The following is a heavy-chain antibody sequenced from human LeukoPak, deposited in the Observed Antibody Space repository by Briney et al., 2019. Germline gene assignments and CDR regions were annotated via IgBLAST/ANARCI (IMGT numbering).Heavy chain of an antibody. V-gene: IGHV3-15*01. CDR3: TRRLRYFDWSYPDDAFDI. CDR1: GFTFSNAW. D-gene: IGHD3-9*01. CDR2: IKSKADGGTT. J-gene: IGHJ3*02. Sequence: GGSLRLSCAASGFTFSNAWMSWVRQAPGKGLEWVGRIKSKADGGTTDYAAPVKGRFTISRDDSKNTLYLQMNSLKTEDTAVYYCTRRLRYFDWSYPDDAFDIWGQGTMVTVSS.